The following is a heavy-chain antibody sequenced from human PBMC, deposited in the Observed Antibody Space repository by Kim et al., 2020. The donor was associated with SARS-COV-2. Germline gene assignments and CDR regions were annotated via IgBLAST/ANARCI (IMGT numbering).Heavy chain of an antibody. Sequence: AASVKGRFTISRDNSTNTLYLRKNSLRVEDTAVYYCAKGSNGDTAYCVNYWDQGTLVTVSS. CDR3: AKGSNGDTAYCVNY. D-gene: IGHD4-17*01. J-gene: IGHJ4*02. V-gene: IGHV3-23*01.